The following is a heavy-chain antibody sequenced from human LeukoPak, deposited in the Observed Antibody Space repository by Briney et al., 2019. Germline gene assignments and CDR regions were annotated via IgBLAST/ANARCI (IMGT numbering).Heavy chain of an antibody. CDR2: IKQDGSQK. Sequence: GGSLRLSCAASGFTFSTYWMTWVRQAPGEGLEWVANIKQDGSQKYYVDSVKGRFTISRDNAKNSLYLQMDSLRAEDTAVYYCARDTGCAGGTCFSFYDYWGQGTLVTVSS. V-gene: IGHV3-7*01. CDR1: GFTFSTYW. CDR3: ARDTGCAGGTCFSFYDY. J-gene: IGHJ4*02. D-gene: IGHD2-15*01.